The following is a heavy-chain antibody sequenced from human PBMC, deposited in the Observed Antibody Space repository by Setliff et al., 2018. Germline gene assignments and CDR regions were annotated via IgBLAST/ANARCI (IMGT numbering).Heavy chain of an antibody. Sequence: SETLSLTCTVSGYSISSGYIWGWIRQPPGKGLEWVGNIGHTGSINYNPSLKSRLTISRDTSKNQFSLKLSSVTAADMAVYYCAREQWLDPPGYYYMDVWAKGTTVTVSS. D-gene: IGHD6-19*01. V-gene: IGHV4-38-2*02. J-gene: IGHJ6*03. CDR1: GYSISSGYI. CDR3: AREQWLDPPGYYYMDV. CDR2: IGHTGSI.